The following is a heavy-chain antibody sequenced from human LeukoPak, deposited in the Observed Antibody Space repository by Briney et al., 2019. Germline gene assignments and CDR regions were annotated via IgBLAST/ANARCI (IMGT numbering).Heavy chain of an antibody. Sequence: GGSLRLSCAACGFTFSIYDMHWVRQATGKGLEWVSAIGTAGDTYYPGSVKGRFTISRENAKNSLYLQMNSLRAGDTAVYYCARAEVLGIGVGYFDLWGRGTLVTVSS. V-gene: IGHV3-13*01. D-gene: IGHD7-27*01. CDR3: ARAEVLGIGVGYFDL. J-gene: IGHJ2*01. CDR2: IGTAGDT. CDR1: GFTFSIYD.